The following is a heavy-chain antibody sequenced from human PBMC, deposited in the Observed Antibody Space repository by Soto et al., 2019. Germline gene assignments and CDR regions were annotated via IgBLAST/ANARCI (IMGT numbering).Heavy chain of an antibody. D-gene: IGHD3-10*01. CDR1: GFTFSDYW. CDR2: INQDGSEK. J-gene: IGHJ4*02. CDR3: ARADKRWFGESLQDS. V-gene: IGHV3-7*04. Sequence: EVQLVESGGGLVQPGGTLRLSCATSGFTFSDYWMTWVHQAPGKGLEWVANINQDGSEKYYVDSVKGRFTISRDNAKNSLYRQMNSLRAEDTAVYYGARADKRWFGESLQDSWGQGILVTVSS.